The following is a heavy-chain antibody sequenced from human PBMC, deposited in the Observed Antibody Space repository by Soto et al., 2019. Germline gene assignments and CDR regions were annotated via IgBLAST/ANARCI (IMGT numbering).Heavy chain of an antibody. CDR2: IIPILGIA. D-gene: IGHD3-22*01. J-gene: IGHJ3*02. Sequence: SVKVSCKASGGTFSSYTISWVRQAPGQGLEWMGRIIPILGIANYAQKFQGRVTITADKSTSTAYMELSSLRSEDTAVYYCARHPRGYYYDSSGYYWGNAFDIWGQGTMVTVSS. CDR1: GGTFSSYT. CDR3: ARHPRGYYYDSSGYYWGNAFDI. V-gene: IGHV1-69*02.